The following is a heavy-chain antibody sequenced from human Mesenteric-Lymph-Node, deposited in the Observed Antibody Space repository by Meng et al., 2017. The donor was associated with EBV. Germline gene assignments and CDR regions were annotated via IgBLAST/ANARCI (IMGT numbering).Heavy chain of an antibody. V-gene: IGHV4-61*01. J-gene: IGHJ5*02. D-gene: IGHD2/OR15-2a*01. Sequence: VPLRWSGPGMGKPSETLSLTCTVSGDSVSSTRCYWSWIRQPPGRGLEWIGYIFNSGSTNYNPSLRSRATISVDTSRNQFSLTLNSVTAADTAVYCCARVSGPYYSPWFDPWGQGSLVTVSS. CDR1: GDSVSSTRCY. CDR2: IFNSGST. CDR3: ARVSGPYYSPWFDP.